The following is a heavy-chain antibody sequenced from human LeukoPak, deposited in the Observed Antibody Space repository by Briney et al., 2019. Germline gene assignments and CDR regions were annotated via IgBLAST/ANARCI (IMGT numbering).Heavy chain of an antibody. Sequence: GGSLRLPCAPSGFTFSSYWMSWVRQAPGKGLEWVANIKQDGSEKYYVDSVKGRFTISRDNAKNSLYLQMNSLRAEDTAVYYCARKAYGLDVWGKGTTVTVSS. CDR2: IKQDGSEK. CDR3: ARKAYGLDV. CDR1: GFTFSSYW. V-gene: IGHV3-7*03. J-gene: IGHJ6*04.